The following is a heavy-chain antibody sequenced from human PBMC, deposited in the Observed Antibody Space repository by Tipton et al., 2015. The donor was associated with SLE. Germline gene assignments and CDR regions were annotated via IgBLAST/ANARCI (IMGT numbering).Heavy chain of an antibody. CDR1: GGSFSGYY. D-gene: IGHD5-24*01. CDR2: INHSGST. Sequence: TLSLTCAVYGGSFSGYYWSWFRQPPGKGLEWIGEINHSGSTNYNPSLKSRVTISVDTSKNQFSLKVSSVTAADAAVYYCARENIGYNYAFDMWGQGTMVTVSS. CDR3: ARENIGYNYAFDM. J-gene: IGHJ3*02. V-gene: IGHV4-34*01.